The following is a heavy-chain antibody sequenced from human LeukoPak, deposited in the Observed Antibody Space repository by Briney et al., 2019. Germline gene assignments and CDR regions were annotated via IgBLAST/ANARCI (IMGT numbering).Heavy chain of an antibody. V-gene: IGHV3-11*01. Sequence: GGSLRLSCGASGFIFSDYYMSWLRQAPGKGLEWISYISSSGTPKYYADSVKGRFTISRDNAKKSLFLQMNSLRDEDTAVYYCASELAYCGGDCYSAFDIWGQGTMVIVSS. CDR1: GFIFSDYY. CDR3: ASELAYCGGDCYSAFDI. CDR2: ISSSGTPK. D-gene: IGHD2-21*02. J-gene: IGHJ3*02.